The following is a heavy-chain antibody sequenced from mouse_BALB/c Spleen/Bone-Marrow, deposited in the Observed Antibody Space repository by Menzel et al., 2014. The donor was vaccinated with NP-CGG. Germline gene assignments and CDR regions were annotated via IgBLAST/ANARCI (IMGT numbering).Heavy chain of an antibody. CDR2: IRNKANGYTT. V-gene: IGHV7-3*02. CDR1: GFTFTDYY. CDR3: ARDGYDDY. D-gene: IGHD2-2*01. Sequence: EVQGVESGGGLVQPGGSLRLSCATSGFTFTDYYMSWVRQHPGKALEWLGFIRNKANGYTTEYSASVKGRFTISRDNSQSILYLQMNTLRAEDSATYYCARDGYDDYWGQGTTLTVSS. J-gene: IGHJ2*01.